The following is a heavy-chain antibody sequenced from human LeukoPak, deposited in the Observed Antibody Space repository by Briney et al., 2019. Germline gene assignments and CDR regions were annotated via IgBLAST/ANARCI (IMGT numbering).Heavy chain of an antibody. CDR2: IYYSGST. CDR1: GGSISSSTYY. D-gene: IGHD2-2*01. CDR3: ARHLMTTSWSFDY. V-gene: IGHV4-39*07. Sequence: SETLSLTCTVSGGSISSSTYYWGWIRQPPGKGLEWIGSIYYSGSTYYNPSLKSRVTISVDTSKNQFSLKLSSVTAADTAMYYCARHLMTTSWSFDYWGQGTLVTVSS. J-gene: IGHJ4*02.